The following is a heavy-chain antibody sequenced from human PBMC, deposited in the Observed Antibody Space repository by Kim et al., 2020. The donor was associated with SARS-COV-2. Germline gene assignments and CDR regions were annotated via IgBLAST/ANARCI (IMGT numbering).Heavy chain of an antibody. J-gene: IGHJ4*02. V-gene: IGHV3-48*01. CDR3: ARDLRTSFWDFDL. D-gene: IGHD1-1*01. Sequence: YGGSAEGRFTVSGDNAKNSLYLHMSRLTVEDTAVYYCARDLRTSFWDFDLWGQGTLVTVSS.